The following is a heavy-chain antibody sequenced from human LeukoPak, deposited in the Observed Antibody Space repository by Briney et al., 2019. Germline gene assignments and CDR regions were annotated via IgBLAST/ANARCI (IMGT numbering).Heavy chain of an antibody. D-gene: IGHD5-18*01. Sequence: PSETLSLTCTVSGASVSSGLYYWSWTRQPPGRGLEWIAYIFNSGSTNYNPSLKSRFTISVDTSKNQFSLRLSSVTAADTAVYYCAAGSYGLDYWGQGTLVTVSS. CDR2: IFNSGST. CDR1: GASVSSGLYY. CDR3: AAGSYGLDY. V-gene: IGHV4-61*01. J-gene: IGHJ4*02.